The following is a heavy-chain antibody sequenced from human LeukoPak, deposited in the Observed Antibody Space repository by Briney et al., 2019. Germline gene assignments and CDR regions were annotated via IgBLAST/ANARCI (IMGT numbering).Heavy chain of an antibody. CDR2: IRYDGSNK. CDR3: ARVLDSQQLDPNDVFDY. CDR1: GFTFSSYG. D-gene: IGHD6-13*01. Sequence: TGGSLRLSCAASGFTFSSYGMHWVRQAPGKGLEWVAFIRYDGSNKYYADSVKGRFTISRDNSKDTLYLQMNSLRAEDTAVYYCARVLDSQQLDPNDVFDYWGQGTMVTVSS. J-gene: IGHJ4*02. V-gene: IGHV3-30*02.